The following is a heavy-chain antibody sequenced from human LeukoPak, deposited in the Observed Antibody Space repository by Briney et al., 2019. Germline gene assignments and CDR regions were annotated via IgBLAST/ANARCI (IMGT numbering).Heavy chain of an antibody. CDR2: IGKSGDSS. Sequence: GGSLSLSCAASGFTFSNYVMGWVRQAPGKGLEWVSTIGKSGDSSYYADSVKGRFTISRDNSKSTLYLQMNSLRAEDTAIYYCARLPTGFPNWFDFWGQGTLVTVSS. CDR3: ARLPTGFPNWFDF. CDR1: GFTFSNYV. D-gene: IGHD3-9*01. J-gene: IGHJ5*01. V-gene: IGHV3-23*01.